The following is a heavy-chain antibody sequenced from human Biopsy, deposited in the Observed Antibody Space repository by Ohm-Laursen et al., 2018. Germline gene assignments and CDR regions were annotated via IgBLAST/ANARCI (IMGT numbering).Heavy chain of an antibody. CDR2: IFNSANT. CDR1: GGSISSGGSY. CDR3: ARGDYFDSNGYFWFDP. D-gene: IGHD3-22*01. J-gene: IGHJ5*02. Sequence: SQTLSLTCTVSGGSISSGGSYRSWIRQRPGKGLEWIGYIFNSANTYYNPSLKNLITISGDTSKNQFSLKLNSVTAADTAVYYCARGDYFDSNGYFWFDPWGQGTLVTVSS. V-gene: IGHV4-31*01.